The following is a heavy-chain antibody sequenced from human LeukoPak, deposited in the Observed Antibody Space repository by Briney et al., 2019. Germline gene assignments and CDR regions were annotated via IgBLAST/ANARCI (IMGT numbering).Heavy chain of an antibody. CDR1: GYTFTGYY. D-gene: IGHD5-18*01. CDR3: ARDRIQLWSIAEYYFDY. Sequence: ASEKVSCKASGYTFTGYYMHWVRQAPGQGLEWMGWINPNSGCTNYAQKFQGRVTMTRDTSISTAYMELSRLRSDDTAVYYCARDRIQLWSIAEYYFDYWGQGTLVTVSS. J-gene: IGHJ4*02. CDR2: INPNSGCT. V-gene: IGHV1-2*02.